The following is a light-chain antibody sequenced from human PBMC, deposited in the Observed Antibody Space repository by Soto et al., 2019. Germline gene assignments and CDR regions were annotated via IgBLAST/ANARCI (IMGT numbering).Light chain of an antibody. CDR1: QSVGSY. V-gene: IGKV3-11*01. J-gene: IGKJ5*01. CDR2: DAS. CDR3: QQYHNWPPIT. Sequence: EIVLTQSPATLSLSPGERATLSCRASQSVGSYLVWYQQKPGQAPRLLIYDASNRATGIPARFSGRGSGTDFTLTISGLEPEDFAVYYCQQYHNWPPITFGQGTRLEIK.